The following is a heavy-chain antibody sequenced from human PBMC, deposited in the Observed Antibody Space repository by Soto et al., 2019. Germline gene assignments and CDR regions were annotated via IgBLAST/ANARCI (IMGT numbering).Heavy chain of an antibody. D-gene: IGHD3-10*01. CDR2: IWYDGSNK. CDR1: GFTFSSYG. CDR3: AREGWFGESYGMAV. Sequence: QVQLVESGGGVVQPGRSLRLSCAASGFTFSSYGMHWVRQAPGKGLEWVAVIWYDGSNKYYADSVKSRFTISRDNSKKTLYRQMNGLRAEDTAVYDCAREGWFGESYGMAVWGQGTTVTVSS. V-gene: IGHV3-33*01. J-gene: IGHJ6*02.